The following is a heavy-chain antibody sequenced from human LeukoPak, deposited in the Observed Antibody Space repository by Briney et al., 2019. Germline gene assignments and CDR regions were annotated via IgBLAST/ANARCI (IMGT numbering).Heavy chain of an antibody. Sequence: SQTLSLTCTVSGGSISSGSYYWSWIRQPAGKGLEWIGRIYTSGSTNYNPSLKGRVTISVDTSKNQFSLKLSSVTAADTAVYYCAREKMSGYNRFSGDYFDYWGQGTLVTVFS. V-gene: IGHV4-61*02. J-gene: IGHJ4*02. CDR2: IYTSGST. CDR3: AREKMSGYNRFSGDYFDY. CDR1: GGSISSGSYY. D-gene: IGHD5-12*01.